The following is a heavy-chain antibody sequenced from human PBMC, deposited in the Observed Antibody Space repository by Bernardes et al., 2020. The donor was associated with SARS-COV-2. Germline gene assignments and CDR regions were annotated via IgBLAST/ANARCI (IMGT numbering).Heavy chain of an antibody. CDR1: GGSISSGDYY. V-gene: IGHV4-30-4*01. CDR3: ARDQFVSTAIRGGYYYYYGMDV. CDR2: IYYSGST. D-gene: IGHD2-2*02. Sequence: SETLSLTCTVSGGSISSGDYYWSWIRQPPGKGLEWIGYIYYSGSTYYNPSLKSRVTISVDTSKNQFSLKLSSVTAADTAVYYCARDQFVSTAIRGGYYYYYGMDVWGQGTTVTVSS. J-gene: IGHJ6*02.